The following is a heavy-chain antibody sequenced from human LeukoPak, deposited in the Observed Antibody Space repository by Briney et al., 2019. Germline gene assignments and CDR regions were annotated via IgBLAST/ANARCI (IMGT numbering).Heavy chain of an antibody. J-gene: IGHJ4*02. CDR2: IDPSDSYT. CDR1: GYSFTSYW. CDR3: AATQIIYSDYEVY. Sequence: GESLKISCKGSGYSFTSYWISWVRQMPGKGLEWMGRIDPSDSYTNYSPSFQGHVTISADKSISTAYLQWSSLKASDTAMYYCAATQIIYSDYEVYWGQGTLVTVSS. V-gene: IGHV5-10-1*01. D-gene: IGHD4-11*01.